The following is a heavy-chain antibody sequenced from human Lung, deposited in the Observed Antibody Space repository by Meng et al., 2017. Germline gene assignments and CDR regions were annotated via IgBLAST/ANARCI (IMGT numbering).Heavy chain of an antibody. V-gene: IGHV1-18*01. J-gene: IGHJ4*02. CDR1: DYTFTGYG. D-gene: IGHD1-26*01. CDR2: LGAHDGDT. Sequence: QVQPVQSGPEVKKPGASWNVHCKASDYTFTGYGVSWVRQAPGPGLEWMAWLGAHDGDTSHAPKFQGRVTVSADRPTATAYMELRSLRSDATAVSYCARRTPVRSSSDSWVQLPLVTVSS. CDR3: ARRTPVRSSSDS.